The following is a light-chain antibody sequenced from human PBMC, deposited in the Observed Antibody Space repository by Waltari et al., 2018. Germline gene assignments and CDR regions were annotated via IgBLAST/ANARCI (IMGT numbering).Light chain of an antibody. CDR2: YDS. J-gene: IGLJ1*01. V-gene: IGLV3-21*04. Sequence: SYVLTQAPSVSVAPGETARITCGGNNIADKNVHWYQQKPGQAPVLVIFYDSDRPSGIPGRFSGSNSGNTATLTISRAEAGDEADYYCQVWDTSIDLSVFGTGTKV. CDR1: NIADKN. CDR3: QVWDTSIDLSV.